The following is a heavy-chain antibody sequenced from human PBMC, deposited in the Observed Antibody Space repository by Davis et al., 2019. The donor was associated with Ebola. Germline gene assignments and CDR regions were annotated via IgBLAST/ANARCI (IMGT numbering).Heavy chain of an antibody. V-gene: IGHV1-46*01. CDR1: GYTFTSYY. Sequence: ASVKVSCKASGYTFTSYYMHWVRQAPGRGLEWMGIINPSGGSTSYAQKFQGRVTMTRDTSTSTVYMELSSLRSEDTAVYYCARDSGCSSTSCSRAAPVDYWGQGTLVTVSS. J-gene: IGHJ4*02. CDR3: ARDSGCSSTSCSRAAPVDY. D-gene: IGHD2-2*01. CDR2: INPSGGST.